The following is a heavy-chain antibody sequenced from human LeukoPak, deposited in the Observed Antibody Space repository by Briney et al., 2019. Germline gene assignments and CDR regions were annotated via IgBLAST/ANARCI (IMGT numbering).Heavy chain of an antibody. CDR2: IYSGGST. CDR1: GFTVSSNY. CDR3: ARDLSSYSYSGVPFDY. D-gene: IGHD5-18*01. J-gene: IGHJ4*02. Sequence: GGSLRLSCAASGFTVSSNYMSWVRQAPGKGLEWVSVIYSGGSTYYADSVKGRFTISRDNSKNTLYLQMNSLRAEDTAVYYCARDLSSYSYSGVPFDYWGQGTLVTVSS. V-gene: IGHV3-53*01.